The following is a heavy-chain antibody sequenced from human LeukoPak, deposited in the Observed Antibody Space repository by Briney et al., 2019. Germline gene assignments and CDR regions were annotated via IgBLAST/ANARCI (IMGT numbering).Heavy chain of an antibody. V-gene: IGHV3-74*01. CDR2: VNNDGSTT. D-gene: IGHD6-13*01. J-gene: IGHJ4*02. CDR1: GFTFSSYA. Sequence: TGGSLRLSCAASGFTFSSYAMSWVRQAPGKGLVWVSRVNNDGSTTNYADSVKGRFTISRDNTKNTLYLQMNSLRAEDTAVYFCLAAAGTIGWGQGTLVTVSS. CDR3: LAAAGTIG.